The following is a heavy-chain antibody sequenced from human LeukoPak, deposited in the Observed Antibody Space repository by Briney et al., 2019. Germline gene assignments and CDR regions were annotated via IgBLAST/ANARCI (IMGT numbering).Heavy chain of an antibody. J-gene: IGHJ4*02. Sequence: SETLSLTCTVSGGSVSGYYWGWIRQPPGEGLEWIGHIYYSGSTNYNPSLKSRLTISLDTSKNQFSLNLSSLTAADTAVYYCAREQKSGSYRPFDYWGQGTLVTVSS. V-gene: IGHV4-59*02. CDR3: AREQKSGSYRPFDY. CDR2: IYYSGST. D-gene: IGHD1-26*01. CDR1: GGSVSGYY.